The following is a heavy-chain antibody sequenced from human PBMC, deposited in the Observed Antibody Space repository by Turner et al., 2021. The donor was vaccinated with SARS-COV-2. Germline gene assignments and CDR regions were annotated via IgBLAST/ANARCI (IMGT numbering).Heavy chain of an antibody. CDR1: AFTFSSFS. J-gene: IGHJ5*02. V-gene: IGHV3-30-3*01. Sequence: QVQLVVSGGGVVQPGRPPRLSCAASAFTFSSFSMHWVRQAPGKRLEWVAVISYDGSYKYYADSVKGRFTISRDNSKNTLYLQMNSLRAEDTAVYYCARARNYSSSWYGVDVPFDPWGQGTLVTVSS. CDR2: ISYDGSYK. CDR3: ARARNYSSSWYGVDVPFDP. D-gene: IGHD6-13*01.